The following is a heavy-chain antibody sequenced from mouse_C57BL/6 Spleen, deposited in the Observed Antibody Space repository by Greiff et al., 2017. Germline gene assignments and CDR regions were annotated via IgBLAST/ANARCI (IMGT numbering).Heavy chain of an antibody. V-gene: IGHV1-59*01. D-gene: IGHD2-4*01. CDR1: GYTFTSYW. CDR2: IDPSDSYT. J-gene: IGHJ2*01. Sequence: QVQLQQPGAELVRPGTSVKLSCKASGYTFTSYWMHWVKQRPGQGLEWIGVIDPSDSYTNYNQKFKGKATLTVDTSSSTAYMQLSSLTSEDSAVXYCARGYDYDDYFDYWGQGTTLTVSS. CDR3: ARGYDYDDYFDY.